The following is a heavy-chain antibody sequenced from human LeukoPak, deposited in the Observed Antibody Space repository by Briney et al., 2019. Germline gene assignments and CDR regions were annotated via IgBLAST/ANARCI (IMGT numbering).Heavy chain of an antibody. D-gene: IGHD3-22*01. Sequence: PSETLSLTCTVSGGSIGRYYWNWIRQPPGRGLEWIGYIYYTESTKYNPSLKSRVTISVDTPKNQFSLKLSSVTAADTAVYYCARGDGSGSNWFDPWGQGTLVTVSS. V-gene: IGHV4-59*01. CDR1: GGSIGRYY. J-gene: IGHJ5*02. CDR2: IYYTEST. CDR3: ARGDGSGSNWFDP.